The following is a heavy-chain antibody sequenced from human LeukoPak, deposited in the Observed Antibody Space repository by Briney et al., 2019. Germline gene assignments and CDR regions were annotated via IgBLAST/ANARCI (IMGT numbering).Heavy chain of an antibody. Sequence: ASVKVSCKVSGYTLTELSMHWVRQAPGKGLEWMGWISAYNGNTNYAQKLQGRVTMTTDTSTSTAYMELRSLRSDDTAVYYCARGYIAADNWFDPWGQGTLVTVSS. J-gene: IGHJ5*02. CDR1: GYTLTELS. D-gene: IGHD5-12*01. CDR2: ISAYNGNT. CDR3: ARGYIAADNWFDP. V-gene: IGHV1-18*01.